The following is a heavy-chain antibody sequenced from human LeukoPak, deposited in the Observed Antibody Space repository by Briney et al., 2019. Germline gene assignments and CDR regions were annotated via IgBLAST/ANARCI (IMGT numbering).Heavy chain of an antibody. Sequence: WIRQPPGKGLEWVGRFKSKTDGGTRDYAAPVKGRFTISRDDSKNTLYLQMNSLKTEDTAVYYCTTDSRDGYNFGRHFDYWGQGTLVTVFS. CDR2: FKSKTDGGTR. J-gene: IGHJ4*02. V-gene: IGHV3-15*01. D-gene: IGHD5-24*01. CDR3: TTDSRDGYNFGRHFDY.